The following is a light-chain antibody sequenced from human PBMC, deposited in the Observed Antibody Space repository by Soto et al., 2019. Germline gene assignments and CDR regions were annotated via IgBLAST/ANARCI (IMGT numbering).Light chain of an antibody. V-gene: IGKV3-20*01. CDR2: GAS. Sequence: EIVLTQSPGTLSLSPGERATLSCRASQSVRSSYLAWYQQKPGQAPRLLIYGASTRATGIPDRFSGSGSGTDFTLTISRLEPEDFAVYYWQQYGTSSWTFGQGTKVEIK. CDR1: QSVRSSY. CDR3: QQYGTSSWT. J-gene: IGKJ1*01.